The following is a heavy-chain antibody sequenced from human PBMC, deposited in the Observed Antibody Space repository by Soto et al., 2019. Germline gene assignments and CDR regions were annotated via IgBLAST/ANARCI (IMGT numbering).Heavy chain of an antibody. CDR3: ARADFTIFGAGYYGMDV. CDR2: IYYSGST. V-gene: IGHV4-61*01. J-gene: IGHJ6*02. Sequence: QVQLQESCAGLVKPSETRSLTCTVSGGSVNSDSYYWSWIRQPPGKGLEWIGYIYYSGSTNHNPSLKSRVTISVDTSKNQFSLKLSSVTAADTAVYYCARADFTIFGAGYYGMDVWGQGTTVTVSS. CDR1: GGSVNSDSYY. D-gene: IGHD3-3*01.